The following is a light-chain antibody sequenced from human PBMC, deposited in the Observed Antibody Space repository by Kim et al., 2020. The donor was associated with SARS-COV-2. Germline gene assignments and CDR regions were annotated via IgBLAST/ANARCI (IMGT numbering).Light chain of an antibody. CDR2: GAS. J-gene: IGKJ2*01. Sequence: EIVFSHSPSPLSLSPGERATHSCRASQSVSSSYLAWYQQKPGQAPRLLIYGASSRATGIPDRFSGSGSGTDFTLTISRLEPEDFAVYYCQQYGSSPFTFVQGTKLEIK. CDR1: QSVSSSY. V-gene: IGKV3-20*01. CDR3: QQYGSSPFT.